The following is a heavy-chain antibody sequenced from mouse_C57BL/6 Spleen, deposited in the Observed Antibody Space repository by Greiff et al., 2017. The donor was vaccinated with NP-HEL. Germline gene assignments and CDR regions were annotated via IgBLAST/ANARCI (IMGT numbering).Heavy chain of an antibody. V-gene: IGHV1-76*01. J-gene: IGHJ2*01. CDR3: ARGGITTVVHYFDY. Sequence: VQLVESGAELVRPGASVKLSCKASGYTFTDYYINWVKQRPGQGLEWIARIYPGSGNTYYNEKFKGKATLTAEKSSSTAYMQLSSLTSEDSAVYFCARGGITTVVHYFDYWGQGTTLTVSS. CDR2: IYPGSGNT. D-gene: IGHD1-1*01. CDR1: GYTFTDYY.